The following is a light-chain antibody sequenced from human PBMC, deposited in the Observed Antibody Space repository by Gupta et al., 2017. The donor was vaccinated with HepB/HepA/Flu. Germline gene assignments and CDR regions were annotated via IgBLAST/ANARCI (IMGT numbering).Light chain of an antibody. CDR3: QQYNKWPRA. V-gene: IGKV3-15*01. CDR2: GAS. Sequence: EILMTHAPATLSVSPGERATLSGRASQNVTTNLAWMKPKPGQRPRLIIYGASTRATDIEARFSGSGSGTDFTLTISSVQSDDFAVYYFQQYNKWPRAFGQGTKVEIK. J-gene: IGKJ1*01. CDR1: QNVTTN.